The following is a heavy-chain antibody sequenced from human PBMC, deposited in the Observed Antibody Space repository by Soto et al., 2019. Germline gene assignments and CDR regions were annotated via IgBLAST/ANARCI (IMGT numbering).Heavy chain of an antibody. V-gene: IGHV4-59*01. CDR1: GGSISSYY. J-gene: IGHJ4*02. Sequence: SETLSLTCTVSGGSISSYYWSWIRQPPGKGLEWIGYIYYSGSTNYNPSLKSRVTISVDTSKNQFSLKLSSVTAADTAVYYCARAGKSSGNDYWGQGTLVTVS. CDR2: IYYSGST. D-gene: IGHD6-6*01. CDR3: ARAGKSSGNDY.